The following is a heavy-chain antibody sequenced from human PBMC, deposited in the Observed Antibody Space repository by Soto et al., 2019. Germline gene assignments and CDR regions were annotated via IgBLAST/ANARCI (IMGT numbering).Heavy chain of an antibody. J-gene: IGHJ6*02. V-gene: IGHV1-18*01. Sequence: GASVKVSCKASGYAFTSYGISWVRQAPGQGLEWMGWISAYNGNTNYAQKLQGRVTMTTDTSTSTAYMELRSLRSDDTAVYYCAVHLRSYDFFSYYYYGMDVWGQGTTVTVSS. CDR3: AVHLRSYDFFSYYYYGMDV. CDR1: GYAFTSYG. D-gene: IGHD3-3*01. CDR2: ISAYNGNT.